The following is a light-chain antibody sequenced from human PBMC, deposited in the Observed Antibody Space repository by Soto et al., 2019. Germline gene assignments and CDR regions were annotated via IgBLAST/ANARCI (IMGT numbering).Light chain of an antibody. V-gene: IGKV3-20*01. Sequence: EIVVTQSPGTLSLSPGERATLSCRASESVSSRYLAWYQQKPGQAPRLLIYGASSRATGIPDRFSGSRSGTAFTLTISSLEPEDFAVYYCQQYGSSYTFGQGTKLEI. CDR1: ESVSSRY. CDR3: QQYGSSYT. CDR2: GAS. J-gene: IGKJ2*01.